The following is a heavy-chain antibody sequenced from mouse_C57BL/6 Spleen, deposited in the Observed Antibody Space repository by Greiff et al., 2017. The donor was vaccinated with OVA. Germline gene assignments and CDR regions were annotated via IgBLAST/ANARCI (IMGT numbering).Heavy chain of an antibody. D-gene: IGHD1-1*01. V-gene: IGHV1-55*01. Sequence: VQLQQPGAELVKPGASVKMSCKASGYTFTSYWITWVKQRPGQGLEWIGDIYPGSGSTNYNEKFKSKATLTVDTSSSTAYMQLSSLTSEDSAVYYCARLGYGRDYAMDYWGQGTSVTVSS. J-gene: IGHJ4*01. CDR1: GYTFTSYW. CDR3: ARLGYGRDYAMDY. CDR2: IYPGSGST.